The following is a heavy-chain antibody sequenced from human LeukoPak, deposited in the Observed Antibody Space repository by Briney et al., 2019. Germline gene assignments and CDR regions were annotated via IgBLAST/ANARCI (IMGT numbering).Heavy chain of an antibody. CDR2: IKSKTDGGTT. CDR3: TTDPEYCSGGSCDY. V-gene: IGHV3-15*01. Sequence: TGGSLRLSCLGSGFNFNDAYMNWVRQAPGKGLEWVGRIKSKTDGGTTDYAAPVKGRFTISRDDSKNTLYLQMNSLKTEDTAVYYCTTDPEYCSGGSCDYWGQGTLVTVSS. D-gene: IGHD2-15*01. J-gene: IGHJ4*02. CDR1: GFNFNDAY.